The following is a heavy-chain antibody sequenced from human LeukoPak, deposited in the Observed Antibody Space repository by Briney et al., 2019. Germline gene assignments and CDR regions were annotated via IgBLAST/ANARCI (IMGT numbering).Heavy chain of an antibody. CDR2: ISWNSGSI. D-gene: IGHD3-22*01. CDR1: GFTFDDYA. V-gene: IGHV3-9*01. Sequence: PGGSLRLSCAASGFTFDDYAMHWVRQAPGKGLEWVSGISWNSGSIGYADSVKGRFTISRDNAKNSLYLQMNSLRAEDTALYYCAKDISGMIVDLKIDYWGQGTLVTVSS. J-gene: IGHJ4*02. CDR3: AKDISGMIVDLKIDY.